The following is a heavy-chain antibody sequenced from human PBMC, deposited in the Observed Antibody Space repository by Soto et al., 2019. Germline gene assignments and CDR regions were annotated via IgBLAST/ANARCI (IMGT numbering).Heavy chain of an antibody. Sequence: SEARSVTYTVSAGSMSRSSYYGCWLRQPPGKGLEWIGSIYYSGSTYYNPSLKSRVTISVDTSKNQFSLKLSSVTAADTAVYYCARQPRILTGYSGHFAYWGQGTPVTVSA. J-gene: IGHJ4*02. D-gene: IGHD3-9*01. CDR3: ARQPRILTGYSGHFAY. V-gene: IGHV4-39*01. CDR2: IYYSGST. CDR1: AGSMSRSSYY.